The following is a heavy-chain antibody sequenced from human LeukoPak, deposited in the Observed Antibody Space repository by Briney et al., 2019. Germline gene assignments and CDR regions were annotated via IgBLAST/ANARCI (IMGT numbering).Heavy chain of an antibody. CDR3: ARLPTITFFDY. V-gene: IGHV4-39*01. CDR1: GGSISSSSFY. CDR2: IYYSGST. Sequence: SETLSLTCTVSGGSISSSSFYWGWIRQPPRRGLEWIGSIYYSGSTSYNPSLKSRVTISVDTSKNQFSLKLSSVTAADTAVYYCARLPTITFFDYWGQGTLVTVSS. D-gene: IGHD5-12*01. J-gene: IGHJ4*02.